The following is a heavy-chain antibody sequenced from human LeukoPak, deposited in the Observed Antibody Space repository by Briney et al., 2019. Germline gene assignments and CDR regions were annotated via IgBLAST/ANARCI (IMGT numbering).Heavy chain of an antibody. V-gene: IGHV3-30*01. CDR1: GFTFSSYA. D-gene: IGHD1-26*01. J-gene: IGHJ4*02. CDR3: ARGRVGATTLVFDY. CDR2: ISYDGSNK. Sequence: PGGSLRLSCAASGFTFSSYAMHWVRQAPGKGLEWVAVISYDGSNKYYADSVKGRFTISRDNSKNTLYLQMNSLRAEDTAVYYCARGRVGATTLVFDYWGQGTLVTVSS.